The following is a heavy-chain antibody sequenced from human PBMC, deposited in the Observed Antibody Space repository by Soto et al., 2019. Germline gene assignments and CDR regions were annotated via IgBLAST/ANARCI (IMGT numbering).Heavy chain of an antibody. CDR2: IIPIFGPP. J-gene: IGHJ6*02. CDR3: ARGTNPGTTTRYYYGMDV. CDR1: GGDFSSYA. Sequence: QVQLVQSGSEVKKPGSAVRVSCKASGGDFSSYAISWVRQAPGQGLEWMGGIIPIFGPPNYAQKFQGRVTITADKSTGTVYMELSSLTSEDTAVYYCARGTNPGTTTRYYYGMDVWGQGTTVTVSS. D-gene: IGHD1-7*01. V-gene: IGHV1-69*06.